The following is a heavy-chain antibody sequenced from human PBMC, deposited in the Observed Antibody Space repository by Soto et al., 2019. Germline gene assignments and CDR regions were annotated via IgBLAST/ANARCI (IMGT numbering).Heavy chain of an antibody. D-gene: IGHD2-15*01. V-gene: IGHV1-18*01. CDR2: ISAYNGNT. CDR1: GYTFTRYG. J-gene: IGHJ6*02. CDR3: ATQYCSGGSCRYYGMDV. Sequence: ASVKVSCKASGYTFTRYGISWVRQAPGQGLEWMGWISAYNGNTNYSPSFQGHVTISADKSISTAYLQWSSLKASDTAMYYCATQYCSGGSCRYYGMDVWGQGTTVTVSS.